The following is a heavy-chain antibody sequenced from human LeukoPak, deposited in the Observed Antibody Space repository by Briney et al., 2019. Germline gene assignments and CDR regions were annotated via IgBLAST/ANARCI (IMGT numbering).Heavy chain of an antibody. V-gene: IGHV3-48*01. D-gene: IGHD6-19*01. CDR2: ISSSSSTI. CDR1: GFTFSSYS. J-gene: IGHJ6*03. Sequence: GGTLRLSCAASGFTFSSYSMNWVRQAPGKGLEWVSYISSSSSTIYYADSVKGRFTISRDNAKNSLYLQMNSLRAEDTAVYYCAREGSSGFSYYYYYMDVWGKGTTVTVSS. CDR3: AREGSSGFSYYYYYMDV.